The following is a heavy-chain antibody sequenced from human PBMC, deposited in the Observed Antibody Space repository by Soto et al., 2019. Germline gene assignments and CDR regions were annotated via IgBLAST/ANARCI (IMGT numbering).Heavy chain of an antibody. J-gene: IGHJ4*02. D-gene: IGHD1-26*01. CDR1: GFTFDDYA. CDR3: AKGWGGGYGRYYFDY. CDR2: ISWNSGSI. Sequence: EVQLVESGGGLVQPGRSLRLSCAASGFTFDDYAMHWVRQAPGKGLEWVSGISWNSGSIGYADSVKGRFTISRDNAKNSLYLQMNSLRAEDTALYYCAKGWGGGYGRYYFDYWGQGTLVTVSS. V-gene: IGHV3-9*01.